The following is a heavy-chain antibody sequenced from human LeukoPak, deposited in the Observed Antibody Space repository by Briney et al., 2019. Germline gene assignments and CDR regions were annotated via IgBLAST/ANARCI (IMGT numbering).Heavy chain of an antibody. D-gene: IGHD6-19*01. J-gene: IGHJ4*02. V-gene: IGHV3-48*01. CDR2: ISGSRSII. Sequence: GGSLRLSCAASGFTFSSYSMNWVRQAPGKGLEWVSYISGSRSIIYYADSVKGRFTISRDNAKNPLYLQMNSLRAEDTAVYYCARDRSSKEGYSSGFDYWGQGALVTVSS. CDR3: ARDRSSKEGYSSGFDY. CDR1: GFTFSSYS.